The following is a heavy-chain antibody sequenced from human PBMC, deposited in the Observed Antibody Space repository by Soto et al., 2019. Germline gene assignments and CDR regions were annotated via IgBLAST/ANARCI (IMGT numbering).Heavy chain of an antibody. CDR2: ISGSGTNT. Sequence: EVQLLESGGGLVQPGGSLRLSCAASGFTFSKYGMTWVRQAPGKGLEWVSGISGSGTNTFYADAVKGRFAISRDNSKNTLYLQMNSLRADDTAVYYCAKVGAALTTEVVIRNFDYWGQGTLVTVSS. V-gene: IGHV3-23*01. J-gene: IGHJ4*02. CDR1: GFTFSKYG. CDR3: AKVGAALTTEVVIRNFDY. D-gene: IGHD3-22*01.